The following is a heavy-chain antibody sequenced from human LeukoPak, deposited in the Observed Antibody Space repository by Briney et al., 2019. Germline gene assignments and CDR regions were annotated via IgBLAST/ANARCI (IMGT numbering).Heavy chain of an antibody. CDR2: ISSSGSTI. V-gene: IGHV3-11*01. Sequence: GGSLRLSCAASGFTFSDYYMSWIRQAPGKGLEWVSYISSSGSTIYYADSVKGRFTISRDNAKNSLYLQMNILRAEDTAVYYCARGGSSGWYARVYYYNDLYGLGKGTTVTVSS. D-gene: IGHD6-19*01. J-gene: IGHJ6*03. CDR1: GFTFSDYY. CDR3: ARGGSSGWYARVYYYNDLYG.